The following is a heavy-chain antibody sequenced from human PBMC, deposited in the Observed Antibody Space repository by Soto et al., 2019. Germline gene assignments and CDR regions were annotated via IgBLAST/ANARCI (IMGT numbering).Heavy chain of an antibody. D-gene: IGHD4-17*01. J-gene: IGHJ6*02. V-gene: IGHV4-4*02. CDR3: ARQNSGDDSRDFFYARDV. CDR2: IFHSGRT. Sequence: QVQLQESGPGRVRPSGTLSLTCTVSGGSMRSSKWWSWVRQPPGKGLEWIGDIFHSGRTNYNPSLKSSVTISVDKSKDQFSLRLSSVTAADTAVYYCARQNSGDDSRDFFYARDVWGQGTTVTVSS. CDR1: GGSMRSSKW.